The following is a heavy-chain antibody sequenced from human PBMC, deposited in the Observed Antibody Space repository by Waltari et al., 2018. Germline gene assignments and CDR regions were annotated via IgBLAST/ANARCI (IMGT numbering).Heavy chain of an antibody. Sequence: QLQLQESGSGLVKPSQTLSLTCAVSGGSISSGGYSWSWIRQPPGKGLEWIGYIYHSGSTYYNPSLKSRVTISVDRSKNQFSLKLSSVTAADTAVYYCARDHRLWGDYVAFDIWGQGTMVTVSS. V-gene: IGHV4-30-2*01. CDR1: GGSISSGGYS. CDR2: IYHSGST. CDR3: ARDHRLWGDYVAFDI. J-gene: IGHJ3*02. D-gene: IGHD4-17*01.